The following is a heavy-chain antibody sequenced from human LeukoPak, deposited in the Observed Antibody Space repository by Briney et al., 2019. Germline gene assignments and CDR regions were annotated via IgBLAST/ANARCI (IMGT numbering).Heavy chain of an antibody. V-gene: IGHV3-33*01. CDR3: ARDRVTKQAPPGY. CDR2: VWFDGTNK. CDR1: GFTFTNYG. D-gene: IGHD2-8*01. Sequence: GGSLRLSCAASGFTFTNYGMHWVRQAPGKGLEWVAVVWFDGTNKYYADSVKGRFTISRDNSKNTVYLQMNSLRADDTAVYCCARDRVTKQAPPGYWGQGTLVTVSS. J-gene: IGHJ4*02.